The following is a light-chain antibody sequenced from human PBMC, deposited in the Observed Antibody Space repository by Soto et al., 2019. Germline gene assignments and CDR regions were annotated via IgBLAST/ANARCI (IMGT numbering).Light chain of an antibody. V-gene: IGKV1-5*01. CDR2: DVS. CDR3: QQYKDHVWT. J-gene: IGKJ1*01. Sequence: DIQMTQSPSTLPASVGDRVTISCRASQTVERWLAWYQQKPGKAPKLLISDVSTLERGVPSRFSGSGSATEFTLTISGLQSDDFATYYCQQYKDHVWTFGQGTKWIS. CDR1: QTVERW.